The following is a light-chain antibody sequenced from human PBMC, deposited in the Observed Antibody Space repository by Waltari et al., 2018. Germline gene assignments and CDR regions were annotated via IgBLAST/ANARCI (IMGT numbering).Light chain of an antibody. CDR2: AVS. Sequence: QSALTQPPSASGSPAQSVTISCTGTSSDVGGYNYVSWYQQHPGKAPKLMMYAVSKRPSGVPDRFSGSKSGNTASLTGSGLQAEDEADYYCSSYAGSNNPVVFGGGTKLTVL. CDR1: SSDVGGYNY. CDR3: SSYAGSNNPVV. J-gene: IGLJ2*01. V-gene: IGLV2-8*01.